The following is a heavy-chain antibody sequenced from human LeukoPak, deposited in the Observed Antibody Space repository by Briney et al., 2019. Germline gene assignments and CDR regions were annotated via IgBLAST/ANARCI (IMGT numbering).Heavy chain of an antibody. CDR2: MSSSGSTI. V-gene: IGHV3-48*04. D-gene: IGHD2-15*01. CDR1: GFAFTKFG. J-gene: IGHJ4*02. CDR3: ARDNTYCSGSRCYDRFDY. Sequence: GSLRLSCAASGFAFTKFGMHWVRQAPGKGLEWVSYMSSSGSTIYYADSVKGRFTISRDNAKNSLYLQMNSLTAEDTAVYYCARDNTYCSGSRCYDRFDYWGQGTLVAVSS.